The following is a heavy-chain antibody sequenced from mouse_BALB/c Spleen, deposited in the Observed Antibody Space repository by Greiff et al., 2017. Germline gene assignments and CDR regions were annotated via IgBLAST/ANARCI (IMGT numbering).Heavy chain of an antibody. CDR1: GFTFSSYA. J-gene: IGHJ4*01. D-gene: IGHD1-1*01. V-gene: IGHV5-9-4*01. CDR3: ARRGYYGSSYAMDY. Sequence: EVKLVESGGGLVKPGGSLKLSCAASGFTFSSYAMSWVRQSPEKRLEWVAEISSGGSYTYYPATVTGRFTISRDNAKNTLYLEMSSLRSEDTAMYYCARRGYYGSSYAMDYWGQGTSVTVSS. CDR2: ISSGGSYT.